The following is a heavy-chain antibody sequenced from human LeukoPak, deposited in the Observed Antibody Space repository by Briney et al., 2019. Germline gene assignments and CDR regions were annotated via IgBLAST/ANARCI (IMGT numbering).Heavy chain of an antibody. D-gene: IGHD6-19*01. J-gene: IGHJ5*01. CDR1: GASISSSVYF. CDR3: ARRDNSGWFDY. Sequence: PSETLSFTGSVSGASISSSVYFWGWIRQPPGKGLEWIGSIFYSGSTYYNPSLNSRVTISGDTSKNQFALKLTSVTAADTAVYYCARRDNSGWFDYWGQGTLVTVSS. V-gene: IGHV4-39*01. CDR2: IFYSGST.